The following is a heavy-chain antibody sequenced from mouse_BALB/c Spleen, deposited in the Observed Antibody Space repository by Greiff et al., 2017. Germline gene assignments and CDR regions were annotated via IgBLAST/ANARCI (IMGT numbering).Heavy chain of an antibody. V-gene: IGHV5-9-3*01. J-gene: IGHJ3*01. D-gene: IGHD2-4*01. Sequence: EVQRVESGGGLVKPGGSLKLSCAASGFTLSSYAMSWVRQTPEKRLEWVATISSGGSYTYYPDSVKGRFTISRDNAKNTLYLQMSSLRSEDTAMYYCARLYDYDGFAYWGQGTLVTVSA. CDR2: ISSGGSYT. CDR1: GFTLSSYA. CDR3: ARLYDYDGFAY.